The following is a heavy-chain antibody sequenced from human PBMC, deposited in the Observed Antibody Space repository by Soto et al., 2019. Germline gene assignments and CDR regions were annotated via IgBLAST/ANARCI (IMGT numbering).Heavy chain of an antibody. V-gene: IGHV4-30-2*01. CDR1: GGSISSGGYS. Sequence: SETLSLTCAVSGGSISSGGYSWSWIRQPPGKGLEWIGYIYHSGSTYYNPSLKSRVTISVDRSKNQFSLKLSSVTAADTAVYYCAGVKDYYDSSGYHNWFDPWGQGTLVTVSS. J-gene: IGHJ5*02. CDR3: AGVKDYYDSSGYHNWFDP. D-gene: IGHD3-22*01. CDR2: IYHSGST.